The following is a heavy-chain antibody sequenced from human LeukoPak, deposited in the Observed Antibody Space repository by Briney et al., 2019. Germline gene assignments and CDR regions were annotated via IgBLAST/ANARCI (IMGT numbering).Heavy chain of an antibody. Sequence: GGSLRLSCAASGFTFSSYAMSWVRQAPGKGLEWVSAISGSGGSTYYADSVKGRFTISRDNSKNTLCLQMNSLRAEDTAVYYCAKDYDYGRYFDYWGQGTLVTVSS. CDR1: GFTFSSYA. CDR2: ISGSGGST. CDR3: AKDYDYGRYFDY. V-gene: IGHV3-23*01. J-gene: IGHJ4*02. D-gene: IGHD4-17*01.